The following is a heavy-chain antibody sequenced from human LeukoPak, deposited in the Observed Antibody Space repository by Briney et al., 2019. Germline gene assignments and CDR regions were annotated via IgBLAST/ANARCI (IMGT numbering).Heavy chain of an antibody. CDR3: AKSAYYYDSSGYYSGAFDI. J-gene: IGHJ3*02. D-gene: IGHD3-22*01. V-gene: IGHV3-23*01. CDR1: GFTFSSYA. Sequence: GGSLRLSCAASGFTFSSYAMSWVRQAPGKGLEWVSAISGSGGSTYYADSVKGRFTISRDNSKNTLYLQMNSLRAEDTAVYYCAKSAYYYDSSGYYSGAFDIWGQGTMATVSS. CDR2: ISGSGGST.